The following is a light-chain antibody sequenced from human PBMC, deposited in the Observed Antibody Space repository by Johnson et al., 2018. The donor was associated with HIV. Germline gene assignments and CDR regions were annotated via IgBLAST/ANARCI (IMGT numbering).Light chain of an antibody. Sequence: QSVLTQPPSVSAAPGQKVTISCSGSSSNIGNNYISWYQQLPGTAPKLLIYENNKRPSGIPDRFSGSKSGTSATLAITGLPTGDEADYYCGTWDNSLSTGGVFGTGTKVTVL. CDR2: ENN. CDR1: SSNIGNNY. V-gene: IGLV1-51*02. J-gene: IGLJ1*01. CDR3: GTWDNSLSTGGV.